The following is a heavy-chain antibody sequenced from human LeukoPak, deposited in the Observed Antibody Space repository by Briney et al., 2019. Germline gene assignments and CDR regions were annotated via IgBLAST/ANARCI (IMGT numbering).Heavy chain of an antibody. J-gene: IGHJ6*02. CDR1: GYTFTSYY. CDR3: ARVPAYTVQENYYGMDV. V-gene: IGHV1-46*01. Sequence: GASVKVSCKASGYTFTSYYMHWVRQAPGQGLEWMGIINPSGGSTSYAQKFQGRVTMTGDTSTSTVYMELSSLRSEDTAVYYCARVPAYTVQENYYGMDVWGQGTTVTVSS. D-gene: IGHD2-2*02. CDR2: INPSGGST.